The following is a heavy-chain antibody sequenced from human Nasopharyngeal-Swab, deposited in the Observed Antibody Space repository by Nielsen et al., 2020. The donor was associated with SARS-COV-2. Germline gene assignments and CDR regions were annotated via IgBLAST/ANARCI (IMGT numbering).Heavy chain of an antibody. V-gene: IGHV3-30*03. D-gene: IGHD4-17*01. J-gene: IGHJ3*02. CDR2: ISYDRSNK. CDR3: YGGYDAFDI. Sequence: VRQAPGKGLEWVAVISYDRSNKYYADSVKGRFTISRDNSKNTLYLQMNSLRAEDTAVYYCYGGYDAFDIWGQGTMVTVSS.